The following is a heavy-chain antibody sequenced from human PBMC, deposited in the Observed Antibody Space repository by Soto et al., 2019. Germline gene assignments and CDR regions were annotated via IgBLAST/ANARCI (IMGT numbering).Heavy chain of an antibody. Sequence: ASVKVSCKASGYTFTSYYMHWVRQAPGQGLEWMGIINPSGGSTSYAQKFQGRVTMTRDTSTSTVYMELSSLRSEDTAVYYCARDPLPHIVVVTAHYPATSYYGMDVWGQGTMVTVSS. D-gene: IGHD2-21*02. CDR3: ARDPLPHIVVVTAHYPATSYYGMDV. CDR2: INPSGGST. V-gene: IGHV1-46*01. J-gene: IGHJ6*02. CDR1: GYTFTSYY.